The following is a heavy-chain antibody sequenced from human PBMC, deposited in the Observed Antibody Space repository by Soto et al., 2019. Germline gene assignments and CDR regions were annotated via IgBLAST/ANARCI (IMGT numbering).Heavy chain of an antibody. Sequence: QLQLQESGPGLVKPSETLSLTCSVSGDSISISRYYWGWVRQPPGKGLEWIGSIHYSGSTHYNPSLQSRVTISGDASKKQFSLTLGSVTAADTAMYYCASTKDETLDFDYWGQGNLVTVSS. V-gene: IGHV4-39*01. J-gene: IGHJ4*02. CDR2: IHYSGST. D-gene: IGHD2-8*01. CDR3: ASTKDETLDFDY. CDR1: GDSISISRYY.